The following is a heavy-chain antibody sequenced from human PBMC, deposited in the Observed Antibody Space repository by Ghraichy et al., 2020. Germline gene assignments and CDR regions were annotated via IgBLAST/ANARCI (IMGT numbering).Heavy chain of an antibody. Sequence: GGSLRLSCAASGFLFKYYDMSWVRQAPGKGLEWVSGISGNGDSTYHADSLKGRFTISRDNSKNTLYLQMNSLRTEDTAVYYCATPGVLNKAHHFDYWGQGTLVTVSS. CDR1: GFLFKYYD. V-gene: IGHV3-23*01. J-gene: IGHJ4*02. D-gene: IGHD1/OR15-1a*01. CDR2: ISGNGDST. CDR3: ATPGVLNKAHHFDY.